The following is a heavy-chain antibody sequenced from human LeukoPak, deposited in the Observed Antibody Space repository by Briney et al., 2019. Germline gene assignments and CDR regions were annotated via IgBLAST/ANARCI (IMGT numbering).Heavy chain of an antibody. V-gene: IGHV4-31*03. Sequence: SETLSLTCTVSGGSISSGGYYWSWIRQHPGKGLEWIGYIYYSGSTYYNPSLKSRVTISVDTSKNQFSLKLSSVTAADTAVYYCARGPSGSQGDFDYWGQGTLVTVSS. J-gene: IGHJ4*02. CDR2: IYYSGST. CDR3: ARGPSGSQGDFDY. CDR1: GGSISSGGYY. D-gene: IGHD1-26*01.